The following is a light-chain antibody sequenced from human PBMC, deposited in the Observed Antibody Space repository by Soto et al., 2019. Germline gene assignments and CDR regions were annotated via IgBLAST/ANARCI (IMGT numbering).Light chain of an antibody. CDR1: QSVSSD. CDR2: GEF. Sequence: EIVMTQSPATLSVSPGERVTLSCRASQSVSSDLAWYQQKPGQAPRLLIYGEFNRATGIPARFSGGGSGTQFTLTINSLQSEDFAVYYCQQYNNWPHTFGQGTKVDIK. CDR3: QQYNNWPHT. V-gene: IGKV3-15*01. J-gene: IGKJ2*01.